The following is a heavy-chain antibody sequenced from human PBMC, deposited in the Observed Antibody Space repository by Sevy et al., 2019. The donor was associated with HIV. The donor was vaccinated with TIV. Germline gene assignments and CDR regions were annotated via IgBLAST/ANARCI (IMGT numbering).Heavy chain of an antibody. J-gene: IGHJ5*02. V-gene: IGHV4-34*01. CDR1: GGSFSGYY. CDR2: INHSGST. Sequence: SETLSLTCAVYGGSFSGYYWSWIRQPPGKGLEWIGEINHSGSTNYNPSLRSRVTMSADTSKNQFSLKLSFVTAADTAMYYCARGNSGSYGWFDPWGQGTLVTVSS. CDR3: ARGNSGSYGWFDP. D-gene: IGHD1-26*01.